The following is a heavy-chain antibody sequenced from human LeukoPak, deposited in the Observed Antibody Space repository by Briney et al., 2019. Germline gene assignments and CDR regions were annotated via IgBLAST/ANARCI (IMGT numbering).Heavy chain of an antibody. CDR1: GFTFSDAW. D-gene: IGHD1-26*01. V-gene: IGHV3-15*01. J-gene: IGHJ4*02. Sequence: GGSLRLSCAASGFTFSDAWMSWVRQAPGQGLEWVGHIKSYTAGGTTDYPAPVKDRFTISRDDSRNTLYLQMNSLKTEDTAVYYCATEFYGSYNYWGQGILVTVSS. CDR3: ATEFYGSYNY. CDR2: IKSYTAGGTT.